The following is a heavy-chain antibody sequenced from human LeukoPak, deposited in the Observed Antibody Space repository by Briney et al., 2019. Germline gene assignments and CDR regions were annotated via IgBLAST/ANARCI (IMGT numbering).Heavy chain of an antibody. D-gene: IGHD1-1*01. Sequence: SETLSLTCTVSGGSISSYYWNWIRQPPGKGLEWIGSIYYSGSTYNNPSLKSRVIMSVDTSKNQISLRLSSVTAADTAVYYCARVSVQTGTTDHWGQGTLVTVSS. J-gene: IGHJ4*02. V-gene: IGHV4-59*04. CDR1: GGSISSYY. CDR2: IYYSGST. CDR3: ARVSVQTGTTDH.